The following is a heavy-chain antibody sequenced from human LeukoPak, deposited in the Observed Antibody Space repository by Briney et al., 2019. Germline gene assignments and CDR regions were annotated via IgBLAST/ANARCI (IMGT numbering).Heavy chain of an antibody. V-gene: IGHV4-61*02. CDR3: ARDSSSLLAAEAIFDY. CDR2: IYTSGST. Sequence: SETLSLTCTVSGGSISSGSYYWSWIRQPAGKGLEWIVRIYTSGSTNYNPSLKSRVTISVDTSKNQFSLKLSSVSAADTAVYYCARDSSSLLAAEAIFDYWGQGTLVTVSS. CDR1: GGSISSGSYY. D-gene: IGHD6-13*01. J-gene: IGHJ4*02.